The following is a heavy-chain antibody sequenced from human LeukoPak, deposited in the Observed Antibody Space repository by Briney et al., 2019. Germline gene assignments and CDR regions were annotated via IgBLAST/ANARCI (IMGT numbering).Heavy chain of an antibody. CDR1: GGSISSYY. J-gene: IGHJ3*02. V-gene: IGHV4-59*12. CDR3: ARDLYGDYGAFDI. D-gene: IGHD4-17*01. Sequence: SETLSLTCTVSGGSISSYYWSWIRQPPGKGLEWIGYIYYSGSTNYNPSLKSRVTISVDTSKNQFSLKLSSVTAADTAVYYCARDLYGDYGAFDIWGQGTMVTVSS. CDR2: IYYSGST.